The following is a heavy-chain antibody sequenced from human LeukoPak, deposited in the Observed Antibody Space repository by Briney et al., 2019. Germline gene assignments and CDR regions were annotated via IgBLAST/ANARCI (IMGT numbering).Heavy chain of an antibody. D-gene: IGHD6-19*01. CDR3: ARGGQWQLFDY. Sequence: PSETLSLTCAVYGGSFSGYYWSWIRQPPGKGLEWIGEINHSGSTNYNPSLKSRVTISVDTSKNQFSLKLSSVTAADTAVYYCARGGQWQLFDYWGQGTLVAVSS. V-gene: IGHV4-34*01. CDR1: GGSFSGYY. CDR2: INHSGST. J-gene: IGHJ4*02.